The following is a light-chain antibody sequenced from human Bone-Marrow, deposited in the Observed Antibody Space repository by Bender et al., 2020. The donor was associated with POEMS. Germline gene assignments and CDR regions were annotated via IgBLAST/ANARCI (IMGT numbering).Light chain of an antibody. CDR2: EVT. CDR3: TSYAGRNNVI. CDR1: GSDVGSYNY. J-gene: IGLJ2*01. V-gene: IGLV2-8*01. Sequence: QSALTQPPSASGSPGQSVTISCTGSGSDVGSYNYVSWYQHHAGKAPTVVIYEVTKRPSGVPDRFSGSKSDSTAFLTVSGLQAEDEADYFCTSYAGRNNVIFGGGTKLTVL.